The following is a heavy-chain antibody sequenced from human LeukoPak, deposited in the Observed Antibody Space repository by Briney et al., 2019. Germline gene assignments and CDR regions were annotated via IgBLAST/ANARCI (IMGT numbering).Heavy chain of an antibody. CDR2: IGGSGDST. CDR3: AKMGDRFGLWGHKTKYYMDV. Sequence: PGGSLRLSCAASGGTFSSYAMNWVRQAPGKGLEWVSTIGGSGDSTYYADPVKGRFTISRDNSKNTLYLQMNRLRAEDTAVYYCAKMGDRFGLWGHKTKYYMDVWGKGTTVTVSS. D-gene: IGHD3-16*01. V-gene: IGHV3-23*01. CDR1: GGTFSSYA. J-gene: IGHJ6*03.